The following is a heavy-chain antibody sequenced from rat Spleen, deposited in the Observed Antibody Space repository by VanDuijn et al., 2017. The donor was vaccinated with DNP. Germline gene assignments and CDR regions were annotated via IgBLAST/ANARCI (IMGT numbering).Heavy chain of an antibody. V-gene: IGHV5-7*01. D-gene: IGHD1-12*01. CDR2: LSYNGGTP. Sequence: EVQLVESGGGLVQPGRSLKLSCAASRFIFSDYNMAWVRQAPKKGLEWVATLSYNGGTPYYRDSVKGRFTISRDNAQSTLYLQMDSLRSEDTATYYCARHRTIMPYYYAMDAWGQGASVTVSS. CDR3: ARHRTIMPYYYAMDA. CDR1: RFIFSDYN. J-gene: IGHJ4*01.